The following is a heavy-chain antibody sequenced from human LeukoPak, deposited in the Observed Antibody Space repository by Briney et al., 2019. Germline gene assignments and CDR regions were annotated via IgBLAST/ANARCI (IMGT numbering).Heavy chain of an antibody. Sequence: SETLSLTCAVYGGSFTAYYWSWIRQSPGKGLQWIAEVNHRGDTNYNPSAKGRVTISVDTSKNQFSLKVTSLTAADTAVYYCARGPTISETGYFDYWGQGTLVTVSS. D-gene: IGHD1-1*01. CDR3: ARGPTISETGYFDY. CDR2: VNHRGDT. V-gene: IGHV4-34*01. CDR1: GGSFTAYY. J-gene: IGHJ4*03.